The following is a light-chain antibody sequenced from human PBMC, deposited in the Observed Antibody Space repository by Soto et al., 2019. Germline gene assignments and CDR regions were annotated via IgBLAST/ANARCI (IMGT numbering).Light chain of an antibody. Sequence: QSVLTQSSSASASLGSSVKLTCTLSSGHSSYIIAWHQQQPGKAPRYLMKLEGSGSYNKGSGVPDRFSGSSSGADRYLTISNLQFDDEADYYCETWDSTTRVFGGGTKVTVL. CDR2: LEGSGSY. CDR3: ETWDSTTRV. J-gene: IGLJ2*01. V-gene: IGLV4-60*02. CDR1: SGHSSYI.